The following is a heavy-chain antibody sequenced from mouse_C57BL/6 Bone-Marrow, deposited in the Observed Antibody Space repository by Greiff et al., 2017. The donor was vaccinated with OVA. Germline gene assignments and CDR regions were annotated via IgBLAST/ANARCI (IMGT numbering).Heavy chain of an antibody. J-gene: IGHJ3*01. D-gene: IGHD4-1*01. Sequence: VQLQQSGPELVKPGASVKISCKASGYSFTGYYMNWVKQSPEKSLEWIGEINPSTGGTTYNQKFKAKATLTVDKSSSTAYMQLKSLTSEDSAVYYCARSPNWDVGAYWGQGTLVTVSA. V-gene: IGHV1-42*01. CDR2: INPSTGGT. CDR1: GYSFTGYY. CDR3: ARSPNWDVGAY.